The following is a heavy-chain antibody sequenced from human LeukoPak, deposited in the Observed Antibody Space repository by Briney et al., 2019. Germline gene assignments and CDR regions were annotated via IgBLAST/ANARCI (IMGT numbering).Heavy chain of an antibody. CDR1: GFTFSNFA. D-gene: IGHD2-15*01. Sequence: GGSLRLSCAASGFTFSNFAMQWVRQAQGKGLGWGAVISYDENHKEYADSVKGRFTIARDNSTTPPHLQTTTRTAKDTAVYYCATDLYCSGDSCYSGLKYWGQGTLVTVSS. CDR3: ATDLYCSGDSCYSGLKY. J-gene: IGHJ4*02. CDR2: ISYDENHK. V-gene: IGHV3-30*04.